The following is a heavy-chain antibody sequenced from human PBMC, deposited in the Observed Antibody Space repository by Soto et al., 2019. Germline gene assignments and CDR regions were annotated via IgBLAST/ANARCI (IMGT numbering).Heavy chain of an antibody. CDR3: AAELYSGGSCCSFDF. D-gene: IGHD2-15*01. Sequence: SVKVSCKTSGFTFSNSAVQLVRQARGQRLEWIAXIVVXXXNXNXAXNXXXXLTISRDMSTSTVYMELSRLRAEDTAVYYCAAELYSGGSCCSFDFWGQGTMVTVSS. V-gene: IGHV1-58*01. CDR2: IVVXXXNX. J-gene: IGHJ3*01. CDR1: GFTFSNSA.